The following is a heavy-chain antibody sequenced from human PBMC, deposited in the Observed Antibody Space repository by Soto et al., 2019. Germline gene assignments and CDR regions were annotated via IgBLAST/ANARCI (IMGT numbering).Heavy chain of an antibody. CDR1: GCSIISYY. Sequence: ETRSLTCTVAGCSIISYYWSWIRQPAGKGLDWIGRIYTSGSTNYNPSLKSRVTMSVDTSKNQFSLKLSSVTAADTAVYYCARVYYDILTGLPFFDSWRQGSLVIFSA. D-gene: IGHD3-9*01. J-gene: IGHJ4*02. CDR2: IYTSGST. V-gene: IGHV4-4*07. CDR3: ARVYYDILTGLPFFDS.